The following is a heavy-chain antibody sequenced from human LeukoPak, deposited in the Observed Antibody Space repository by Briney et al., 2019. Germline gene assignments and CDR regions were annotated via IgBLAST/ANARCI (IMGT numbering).Heavy chain of an antibody. CDR1: GLTFSKSA. V-gene: IGHV3-23*01. Sequence: PGGSLSLSCAASGLTFSKSALTWVRQAPGKGLEWVSTITDVGDIFYTYSVRGRFTISRDNSKNTVYMQMDGLRAEDTAVYYCTRDRGGSPTDVFDYWGQGTLVTVSS. CDR3: TRDRGGSPTDVFDY. D-gene: IGHD2-15*01. J-gene: IGHJ4*02. CDR2: ITDVGDI.